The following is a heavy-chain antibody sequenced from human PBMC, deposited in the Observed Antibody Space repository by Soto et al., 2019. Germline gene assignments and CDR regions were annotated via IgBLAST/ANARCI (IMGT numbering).Heavy chain of an antibody. CDR2: ISAYNGNT. J-gene: IGHJ4*02. D-gene: IGHD3-22*01. CDR1: GYTFTAHA. Sequence: ASVKVSCKASGYTFTAHAMHWVRQAPGQGLEWMGWISAYNGNTNYAQKLQGRVTMTTDTSTSTAYMELRSLRSDDTAVYYCARDGLVVVKFFDYWGQGTLVTVSS. CDR3: ARDGLVVVKFFDY. V-gene: IGHV1-18*01.